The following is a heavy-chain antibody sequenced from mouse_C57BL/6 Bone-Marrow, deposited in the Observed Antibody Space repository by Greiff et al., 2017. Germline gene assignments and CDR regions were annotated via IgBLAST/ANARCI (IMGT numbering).Heavy chain of an antibody. CDR1: GFSLTSYG. CDR3: AKHDGSSPYYLDY. D-gene: IGHD1-1*01. J-gene: IGHJ2*01. V-gene: IGHV2-4*01. Sequence: QVQLKESGPGLVQPSPSLSITCTVSGFSLTSYGVHWVRQPPGKGLEWLGVIWSGGSTDYNAAFISRLSISKDNSKSQVVFKMNSLQADATARYYCAKHDGSSPYYLDYWGQGTTLTVSS. CDR2: IWSGGST.